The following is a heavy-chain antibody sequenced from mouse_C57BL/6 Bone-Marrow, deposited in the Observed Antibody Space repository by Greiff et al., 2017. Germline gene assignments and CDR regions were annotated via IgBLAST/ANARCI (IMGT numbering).Heavy chain of an antibody. V-gene: IGHV1-19*01. CDR3: ALYSFYYAMDY. D-gene: IGHD2-1*01. Sequence: EVQLQQSGPVLVKPGASVKMSCKASGYTFTDYYMNWVKQSHGKSLEWIGVINPYNGGTSYNQKFKGKATLTVDKSSSTAYMELNSLTSEDSAVYYCALYSFYYAMDYWGQGTSVTVSS. J-gene: IGHJ4*01. CDR1: GYTFTDYY. CDR2: INPYNGGT.